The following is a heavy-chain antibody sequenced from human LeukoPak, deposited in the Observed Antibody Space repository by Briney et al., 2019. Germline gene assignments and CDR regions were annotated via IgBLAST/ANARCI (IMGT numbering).Heavy chain of an antibody. CDR1: GGTFSSYA. D-gene: IGHD1-7*01. J-gene: IGHJ6*03. CDR2: IIPIFGTA. Sequence: SVKVSCKASGGTFSSYAISWVRQAPGQGLEWMGGIIPIFGTANYAQKFQGRVTITADEATSTAYMELSSLRSEDTAVYYCARVWSLANYGYYYYYMDVWGKGTTVTVSS. V-gene: IGHV1-69*13. CDR3: ARVWSLANYGYYYYYMDV.